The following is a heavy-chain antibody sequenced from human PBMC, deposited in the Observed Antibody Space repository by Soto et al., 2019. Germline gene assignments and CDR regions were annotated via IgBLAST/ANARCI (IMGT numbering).Heavy chain of an antibody. CDR2: ISGSGGST. J-gene: IGHJ6*02. D-gene: IGHD3-9*01. Sequence: QPGGSLRLSCAASGFTFSSYAMSWVRQAPGKGLEWVSAISGSGGSTYYADSVKGRFTISRDNSKNTLYLQMNSLRAEDTAVYYCAKVNDILTGYNYGMDVWGQGTTVTVSS. CDR3: AKVNDILTGYNYGMDV. V-gene: IGHV3-23*01. CDR1: GFTFSSYA.